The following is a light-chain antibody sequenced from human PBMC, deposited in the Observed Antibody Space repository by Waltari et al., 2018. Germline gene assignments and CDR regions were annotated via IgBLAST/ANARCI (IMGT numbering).Light chain of an antibody. J-gene: IGLJ3*02. CDR3: QTGGHGTWV. CDR1: SGYSSNA. Sequence: LVLTQSPSASASLGASVKPTCTLSSGYSSNAIAWLQKQPGKGPLYLMKVNGDGSHRKGDDIPDRFSASNSGTEYYLTISSLQSEDEADYYCQTGGHGTWVFGGGTKLTVL. CDR2: VNGDGSH. V-gene: IGLV4-69*01.